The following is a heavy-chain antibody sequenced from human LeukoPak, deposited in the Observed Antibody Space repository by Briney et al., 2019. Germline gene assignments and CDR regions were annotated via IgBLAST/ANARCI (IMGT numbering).Heavy chain of an antibody. CDR1: GGSISSSNW. CDR2: IYHSGST. D-gene: IGHD6-19*01. V-gene: IGHV4-4*02. Sequence: SGTLSLTCAVSGGSISSSNWWSWVRQPPGKGLEGIGEIYHSGSTNNNPSLKSRVTISVDKPKNQFSLKLSSVTAADTAVYYCARSPCSSGWYFDYWSQRSLVTVSS. CDR3: ARSPCSSGWYFDY. J-gene: IGHJ4*02.